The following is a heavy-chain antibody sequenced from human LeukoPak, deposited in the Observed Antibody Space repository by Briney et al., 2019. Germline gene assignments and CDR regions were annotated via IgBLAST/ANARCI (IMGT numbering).Heavy chain of an antibody. CDR3: ARGSISIAVAADAFDI. V-gene: IGHV3-21*01. J-gene: IGHJ3*02. D-gene: IGHD6-19*01. Sequence: GGSLRLSYAASGFTFSSYSMNWVRQAPGKGLEWVSSMSSSSKYIYYADSVKGRFTISRDNAKNSLFLQMNSLRAEDTAVYYCARGSISIAVAADAFDIWGQGTMVTVSS. CDR2: MSSSSKYI. CDR1: GFTFSSYS.